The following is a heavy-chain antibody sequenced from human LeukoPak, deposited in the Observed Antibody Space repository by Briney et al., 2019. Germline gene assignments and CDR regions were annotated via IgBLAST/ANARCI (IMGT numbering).Heavy chain of an antibody. CDR3: ARDRGRTYYYDSSGSDRAFDI. CDR2: ISAYNGNT. V-gene: IGHV1-18*01. CDR1: GYTFTSYG. Sequence: ASVKVSCKASGYTFTSYGISWVRQAPGQGLEWMGWISAYNGNTNYAQKLQGRVTMTTDTSTSTAYMELRSLRSDDTAVYYCARDRGRTYYYDSSGSDRAFDIWGQGTMVTVSS. D-gene: IGHD3-22*01. J-gene: IGHJ3*02.